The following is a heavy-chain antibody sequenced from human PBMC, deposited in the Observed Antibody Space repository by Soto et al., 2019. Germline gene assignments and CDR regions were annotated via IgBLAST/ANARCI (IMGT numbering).Heavy chain of an antibody. CDR2: IYHSGST. V-gene: IGHV4-39*07. Sequence: SETLSLTCTFSVDSISSSKYYWGWIRQPPGKGLEWIGEIYHSGSTNYNPSLKSRVTISVDKSKNQFSLKLSSVTAADTAVYYCARGYYYDSSGLYYFDYWGQGTLVTVSS. D-gene: IGHD3-22*01. CDR1: VDSISSSKYY. CDR3: ARGYYYDSSGLYYFDY. J-gene: IGHJ4*02.